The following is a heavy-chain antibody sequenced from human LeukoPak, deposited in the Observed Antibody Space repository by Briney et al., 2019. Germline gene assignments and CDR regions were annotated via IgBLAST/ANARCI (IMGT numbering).Heavy chain of an antibody. J-gene: IGHJ4*02. D-gene: IGHD3-10*01. CDR1: GFTFSRYS. CDR2: ISSSSHYI. Sequence: GGSLRLSCAASGFTFSRYSMNWGREAPGKGLEWGSAISSSSHYIYYADSVKGRFAISRDNARNSLFLQMSSLRAEDTAVYYCTRDLSAGLPGGFDFWGQGTLVTVSS. CDR3: TRDLSAGLPGGFDF. V-gene: IGHV3-21*06.